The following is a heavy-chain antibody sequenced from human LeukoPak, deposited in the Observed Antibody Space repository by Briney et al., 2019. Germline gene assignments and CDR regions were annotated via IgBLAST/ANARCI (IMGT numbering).Heavy chain of an antibody. Sequence: ASVKVSCKASGYTFTGYYMHWVRQAPGQGLEWMGWINPNSGGTNYAQKFKGRVTMTRDTSISTAYMELSRLRSDDTAVYYCATTYYDISTGYYHSTSRLGYWGQGTLVTVSS. CDR1: GYTFTGYY. CDR3: ATTYYDISTGYYHSTSRLGY. J-gene: IGHJ4*02. V-gene: IGHV1-2*02. D-gene: IGHD3-9*01. CDR2: INPNSGGT.